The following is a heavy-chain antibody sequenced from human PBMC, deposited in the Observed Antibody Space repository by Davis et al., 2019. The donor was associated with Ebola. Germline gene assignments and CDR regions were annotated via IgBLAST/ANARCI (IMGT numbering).Heavy chain of an antibody. D-gene: IGHD2-15*01. V-gene: IGHV1-18*01. Sequence: AASVKVSCKVSGDTFTNYAFSWVRQAPGQGLEWMGWISAYNGNTNYAQKLQGRVTMTTDTSTTTAYMEVGSLRSDDTAVYYCARGGVYCSGGSCYYYYYGMDVWGKGTTVTVSS. CDR1: GDTFTNYA. CDR2: ISAYNGNT. CDR3: ARGGVYCSGGSCYYYYYGMDV. J-gene: IGHJ6*04.